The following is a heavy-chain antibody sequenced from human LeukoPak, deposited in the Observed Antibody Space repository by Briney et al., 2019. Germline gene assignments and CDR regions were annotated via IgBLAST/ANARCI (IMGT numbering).Heavy chain of an antibody. V-gene: IGHV3-7*05. CDR1: GFTFSSIW. D-gene: IGHD6-6*01. J-gene: IGHJ4*02. Sequence: GGSLRLSCAASGFTFSSIWMSWVRQAPGKGLEWVANIKHDGSETNYVDSVKGRFSISRDNAKNSLHLQMNSLRVEGTAVYYCARYSSSSGLFDYWGQGTLVTVSS. CDR3: ARYSSSSGLFDY. CDR2: IKHDGSET.